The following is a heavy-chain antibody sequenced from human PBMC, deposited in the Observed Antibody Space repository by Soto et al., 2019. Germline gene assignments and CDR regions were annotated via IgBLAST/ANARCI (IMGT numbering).Heavy chain of an antibody. Sequence: EVQLLESGGGLVQPGGSLRLSCAASGFTFSSYAMSWVRQAPGKGLEWVSAISGSGGSTYYADSVKGRFTISRDNSKNTLYLQVNSLRAEDTAVYYCAKEKVARIAARWFFDYWGQGTLVTVSS. V-gene: IGHV3-23*01. D-gene: IGHD6-6*01. CDR3: AKEKVARIAARWFFDY. J-gene: IGHJ4*02. CDR2: ISGSGGST. CDR1: GFTFSSYA.